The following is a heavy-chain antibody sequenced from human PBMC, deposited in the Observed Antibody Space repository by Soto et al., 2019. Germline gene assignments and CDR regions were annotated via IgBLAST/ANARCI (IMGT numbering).Heavy chain of an antibody. CDR2: VYTSGAT. V-gene: IGHV4-4*07. Sequence: PSETLSLTCTVSGDSFSGYYWSWIRQPAGKGLEWIGRVYTSGATDYNPSLTSRVTVSVDTSRNQFSLKLRFVTAADTAVYFCARDVRGWNRGSYYYYGMDVWGQGTTVTVSS. J-gene: IGHJ6*02. CDR1: GDSFSGYY. CDR3: ARDVRGWNRGSYYYYGMDV. D-gene: IGHD6-19*01.